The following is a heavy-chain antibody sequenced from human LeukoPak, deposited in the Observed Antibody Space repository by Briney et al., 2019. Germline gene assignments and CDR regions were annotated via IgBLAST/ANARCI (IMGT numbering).Heavy chain of an antibody. CDR2: IYTGGTT. J-gene: IGHJ4*02. V-gene: IGHV3-66*01. CDR3: ARVISRCRI. Sequence: GGSLTLCCVASGFTASRSNCFNWVRQAPGKGLEWVSGIYTGGTTYYTDSVKGRFTISRDNPNNTLYLQMHSLRAEDTAVYYCARVISRCRIWGQGTLVTVSS. D-gene: IGHD3/OR15-3a*01. CDR1: GFTASRSNC.